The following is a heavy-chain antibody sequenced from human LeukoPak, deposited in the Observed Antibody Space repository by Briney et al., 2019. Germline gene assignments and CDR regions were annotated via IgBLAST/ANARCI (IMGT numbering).Heavy chain of an antibody. CDR3: ARTIGSYTTGWYNIDY. CDR1: GXSFTNYW. CDR2: IYPGDSDT. Sequence: TGESLKISFKGSGXSFTNYWIAWVRQMPGKGLEWMGIIYPGDSDTRYSPSFQGQVTISVDKSITTAFLQWSSLKASDTAIYYCARTIGSYTTGWYNIDYWGQGTLVTVSS. V-gene: IGHV5-51*01. D-gene: IGHD6-19*01. J-gene: IGHJ4*02.